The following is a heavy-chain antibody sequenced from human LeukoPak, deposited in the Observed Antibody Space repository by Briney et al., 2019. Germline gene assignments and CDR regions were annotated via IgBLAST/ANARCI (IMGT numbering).Heavy chain of an antibody. D-gene: IGHD5-18*01. CDR2: IYYSGST. Sequence: SETLSLTRTVSGGSISSYYWSWIRQPPGKGLEWIGYIYYSGSTNYNPSLKSRVTISVDTSKNQFSLKLSSVTAADTAVYYCARDRKYSYGLDYWGQGTLVTVSS. CDR3: ARDRKYSYGLDY. J-gene: IGHJ4*02. V-gene: IGHV4-59*01. CDR1: GGSISSYY.